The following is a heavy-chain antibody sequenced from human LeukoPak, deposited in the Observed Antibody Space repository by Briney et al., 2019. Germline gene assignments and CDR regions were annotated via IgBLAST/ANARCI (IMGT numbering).Heavy chain of an antibody. Sequence: ASVKVSCKVSGYTLTELSMHWVRQAPGKGLEWMGGFDPEDGETIYAQKFQGRVTVTEDTSTDTAYMELSSLRSEDTAVYYCATALIMITLGGVIVSPGDNAFDIWGQGTMVTVSS. D-gene: IGHD3-16*02. CDR1: GYTLTELS. CDR3: ATALIMITLGGVIVSPGDNAFDI. CDR2: FDPEDGET. J-gene: IGHJ3*02. V-gene: IGHV1-24*01.